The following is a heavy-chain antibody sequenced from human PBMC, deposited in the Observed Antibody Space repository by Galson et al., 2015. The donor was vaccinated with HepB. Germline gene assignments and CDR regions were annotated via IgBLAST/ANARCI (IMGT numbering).Heavy chain of an antibody. CDR3: ARVVETVAGRYYFDY. V-gene: IGHV3-21*01. CDR2: ISTSGNYI. D-gene: IGHD6-19*01. J-gene: IGHJ4*02. CDR1: RFTFSSYS. Sequence: SLRLSCAASRFTFSSYSMNWVRQAPGKGLEWVSFISTSGNYIYNADSVKGRFTISRDNAKNSLYQQMNSLRAEDTAIYYCARVVETVAGRYYFDYWGQGTLVTVSS.